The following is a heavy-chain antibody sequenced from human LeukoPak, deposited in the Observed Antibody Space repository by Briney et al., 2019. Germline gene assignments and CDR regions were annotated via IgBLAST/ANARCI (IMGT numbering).Heavy chain of an antibody. D-gene: IGHD3-22*01. CDR2: ISYDGSNK. CDR3: ARDRLITYYYDSSGYYPGY. CDR1: GFTFSSYA. V-gene: IGHV3-30*04. Sequence: GGSLRLSCAASGFTFSSYAMHWVRQAPGKGLEWVAVISYDGSNKYYADSVKGRFTISRDNSKNTLYLQMNSLRAEDTAVYYCARDRLITYYYDSSGYYPGYWGQGTPVTVSS. J-gene: IGHJ4*02.